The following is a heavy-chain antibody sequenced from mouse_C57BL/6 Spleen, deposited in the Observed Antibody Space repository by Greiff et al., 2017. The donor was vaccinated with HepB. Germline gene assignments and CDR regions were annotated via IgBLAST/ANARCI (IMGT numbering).Heavy chain of an antibody. J-gene: IGHJ2*01. CDR2: IYPGDGDT. Sequence: VQLQQSGASVKISCKASGYAFSSYWMNWVKQRPGKGLEWIGQIYPGDGDTNYNGKFKGKATLTADKSSSTAYMQLSSLTSEDSAVYFCARRFITPFDYWGQGTTLTVSS. CDR3: ARRFITPFDY. D-gene: IGHD1-1*01. V-gene: IGHV1-80*01. CDR1: GYAFSSYW.